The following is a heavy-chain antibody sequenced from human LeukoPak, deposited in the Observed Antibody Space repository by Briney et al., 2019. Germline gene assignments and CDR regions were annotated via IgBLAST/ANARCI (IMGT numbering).Heavy chain of an antibody. J-gene: IGHJ4*02. CDR3: AISSKLQMGATTDYFDY. CDR2: ISWNSGSI. CDR1: GFTFSDHY. V-gene: IGHV3-9*01. D-gene: IGHD1-26*01. Sequence: SGGSLRLSCAASGFTFSDHYMDWVRQAPGKGLEWVSGISWNSGSIGYADSVKGRFTISRDNAKNSLYLQMNSLRAGDTALYYCAISSKLQMGATTDYFDYWGQGTLVTVSS.